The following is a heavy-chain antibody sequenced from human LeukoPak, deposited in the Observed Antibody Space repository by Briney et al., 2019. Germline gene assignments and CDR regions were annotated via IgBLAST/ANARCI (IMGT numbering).Heavy chain of an antibody. D-gene: IGHD1-26*01. J-gene: IGHJ4*02. CDR1: GYTFTGYY. V-gene: IGHV1-2*02. CDR3: ARGQGYSGSYYYFDY. Sequence: GASVKVSCKASGYTFTGYYMHWVRQAPGQGLEWMGWINPNSGGTNYAQKLQGRVTMTRDTSISTAYMELSRLRSDDTTVYYCARGQGYSGSYYYFDYWGQGTLVTVSS. CDR2: INPNSGGT.